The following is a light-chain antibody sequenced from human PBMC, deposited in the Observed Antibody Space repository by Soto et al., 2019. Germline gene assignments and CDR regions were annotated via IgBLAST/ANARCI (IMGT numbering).Light chain of an antibody. CDR2: DAS. CDR1: QSVSSY. Sequence: EIVLTQSPATLSLSPGERATLSRRASQSVSSYLAWYQQKPGQAPRLLIYDASSRATGIPARFSGSGSGTDFTLTISSLEPDDFAGYYCQQRSNWLTFGGGTKVEIK. J-gene: IGKJ4*01. CDR3: QQRSNWLT. V-gene: IGKV3-11*01.